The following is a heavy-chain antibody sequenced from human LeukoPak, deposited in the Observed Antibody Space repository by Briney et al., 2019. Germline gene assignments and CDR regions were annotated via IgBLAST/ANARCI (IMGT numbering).Heavy chain of an antibody. D-gene: IGHD2-2*01. Sequence: GGSLRLSCAASGFPFSSYAMSWVRQAPGKGLEWVSAISGSGGNTYNADSVKGRFTISRGNSKNTLYLQMNSLRVEDTAVYYCAKSDRFRVHCSSTSCYGWYFDLWGRGTLVTVSS. CDR3: AKSDRFRVHCSSTSCYGWYFDL. V-gene: IGHV3-23*01. CDR2: ISGSGGNT. CDR1: GFPFSSYA. J-gene: IGHJ2*01.